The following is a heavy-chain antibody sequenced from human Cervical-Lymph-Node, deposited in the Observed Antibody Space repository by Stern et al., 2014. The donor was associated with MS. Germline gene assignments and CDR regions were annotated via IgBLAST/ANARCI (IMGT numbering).Heavy chain of an antibody. CDR3: ARDPGGALDLKFDY. CDR1: GYTFTSYY. J-gene: IGHJ4*02. V-gene: IGHV1-46*03. CDR2: INPSGGST. Sequence: VQLVESGAEVKKPGASVKVSCKASGYTFTSYYMQWVRQAPGQGLEWLGVINPSGGSTRYAPKFQGRVTMTRDTSTSTVYMELSSLRSEDTAVYYCARDPGGALDLKFDYWGQETLVTVSS. D-gene: IGHD2-8*02.